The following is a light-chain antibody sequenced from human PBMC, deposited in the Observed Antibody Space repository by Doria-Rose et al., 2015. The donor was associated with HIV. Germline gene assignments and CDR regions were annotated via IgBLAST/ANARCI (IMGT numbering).Light chain of an antibody. CDR3: QQYYDTPS. V-gene: IGKV4-1*01. CDR2: WAS. J-gene: IGKJ3*01. Sequence: DIRVTQSPESLGMSLGERATLNCKSNQSLLCTSKNYLAWYQQKPGQPPKLLVYWASTRQSGVPARFSGSGSGTDFTLTSSSLEAEDVAVCYCQQYYDTPSFGPGTTVDIK. CDR1: QSLLCTSKNY.